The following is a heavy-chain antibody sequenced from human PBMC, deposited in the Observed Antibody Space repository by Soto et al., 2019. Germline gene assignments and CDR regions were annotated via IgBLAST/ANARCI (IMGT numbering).Heavy chain of an antibody. J-gene: IGHJ4*02. V-gene: IGHV4-31*03. CDR1: GASINSGVYY. CDR3: VSGDAWGIFVDY. D-gene: IGHD3-16*01. Sequence: TLSLTCTVSGASINSGVYYWNWVRLLPGRGLEWIGYIYFTGNTYYNPSLESRVTISRHTSQNHFSLDLTSLSAAATALYYCVSGDAWGIFVDYWAQGAIVSFSS. CDR2: IYFTGNT.